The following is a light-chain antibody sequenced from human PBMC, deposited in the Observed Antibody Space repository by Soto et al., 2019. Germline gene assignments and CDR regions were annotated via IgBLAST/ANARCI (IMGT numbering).Light chain of an antibody. CDR3: QQYDDDWT. CDR1: QRLSSW. CDR2: DTS. V-gene: IGKV1-5*01. J-gene: IGKJ1*01. Sequence: DIQMTQSPSTLSASVGDRVIITCRASQRLSSWLAWYQHKPGQAPKLLIFDTSKLQSGVPSRFSGSGSGTAFTLTISSLQPDDFATYYCQQYDDDWTFGQGTKVEI.